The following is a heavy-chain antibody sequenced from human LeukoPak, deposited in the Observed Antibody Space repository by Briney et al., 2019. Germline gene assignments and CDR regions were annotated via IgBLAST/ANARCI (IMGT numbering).Heavy chain of an antibody. J-gene: IGHJ6*03. D-gene: IGHD1-26*01. Sequence: TLSLTCTVSGGSISSGGYYWSWIRQHPGKGLEWIGYIYYSGSTYYNPSLKSRVTISVDTSKNQFSLKLSSVTAADTAVYYCARVRRGGSYSAPFYYYYYMDVWGKGTTVTVSS. CDR2: IYYSGST. CDR1: GGSISSGGYY. V-gene: IGHV4-31*03. CDR3: ARVRRGGSYSAPFYYYYYMDV.